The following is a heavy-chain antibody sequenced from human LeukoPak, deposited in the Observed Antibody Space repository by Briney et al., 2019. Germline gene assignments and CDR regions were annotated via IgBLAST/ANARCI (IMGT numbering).Heavy chain of an antibody. J-gene: IGHJ4*02. D-gene: IGHD6-13*01. CDR3: ARGGSSWSNNFDY. Sequence: PGGSLRLSCAASGFTFSSYAMSWVRQAPGKGLEWVSAISGSGGSTYYADSVKGRFTISRDNSKNTLYLQMNSLRAEDTAVYYCARGGSSWSNNFDYWGQGTLVTVSS. V-gene: IGHV3-23*01. CDR1: GFTFSSYA. CDR2: ISGSGGST.